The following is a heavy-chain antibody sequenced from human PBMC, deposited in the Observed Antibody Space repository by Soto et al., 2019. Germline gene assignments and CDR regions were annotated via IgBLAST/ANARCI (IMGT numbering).Heavy chain of an antibody. CDR1: GGSISSDDHY. Sequence: SETLSLTCTVSGGSISSDDHYWTWIRQPPGKGLEWIGYIYYTGSTNYNPSLKSRVTISVDTSKNQFSLKVNSGTAADTAMYYCARDRSNSPDFFGFWGQGTLVTVSS. CDR2: IYYTGST. V-gene: IGHV4-30-4*01. D-gene: IGHD6-6*01. J-gene: IGHJ4*02. CDR3: ARDRSNSPDFFGF.